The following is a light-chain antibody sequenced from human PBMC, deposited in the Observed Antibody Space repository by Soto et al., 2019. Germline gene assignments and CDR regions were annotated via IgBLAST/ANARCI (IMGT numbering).Light chain of an antibody. CDR2: TAS. CDR1: QGINSG. V-gene: IGKV1D-12*01. J-gene: IGKJ4*01. CDR3: QQASSFPLT. Sequence: GDIVTISCRASQGINSGLAWYQQKPGKAPKLLIYTASNLESGVPSRLSGSGSGTDFTLTISSLQPEDFATYYCQQASSFPLTFGGGTRVEIK.